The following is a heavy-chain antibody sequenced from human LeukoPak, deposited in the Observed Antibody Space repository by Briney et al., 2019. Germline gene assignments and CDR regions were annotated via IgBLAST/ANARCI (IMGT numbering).Heavy chain of an antibody. CDR3: ARDFDSSGYYYVCY. D-gene: IGHD3-22*01. V-gene: IGHV1-2*02. J-gene: IGHJ4*02. Sequence: ASVKDSCKASGYTFTGYYMHWVRQAPGQGLEWMGWINPNSGGTNYAQKFQGRVTMTRDTSISTAYMELSRLRSDDTAVYYCARDFDSSGYYYVCYWGQGTLVTVSS. CDR2: INPNSGGT. CDR1: GYTFTGYY.